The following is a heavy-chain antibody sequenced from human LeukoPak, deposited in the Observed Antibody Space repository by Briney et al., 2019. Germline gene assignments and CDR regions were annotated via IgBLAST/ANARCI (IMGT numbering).Heavy chain of an antibody. J-gene: IGHJ3*02. CDR2: MSGGRGTT. Sequence: GGSLRLSCAASGFTFRNYGMSWVRQAPGKGLEWVSVMSGGRGTTYYADSVKGRFTISRDNSENILYLQMNSLRAEDTAVYHCAKTYYYDSSGYWSAFDIWGQGTMVTVPS. V-gene: IGHV3-23*01. CDR1: GFTFRNYG. D-gene: IGHD3-22*01. CDR3: AKTYYYDSSGYWSAFDI.